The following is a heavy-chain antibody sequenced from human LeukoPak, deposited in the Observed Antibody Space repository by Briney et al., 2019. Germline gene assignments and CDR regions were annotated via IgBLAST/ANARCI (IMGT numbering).Heavy chain of an antibody. V-gene: IGHV1-46*01. CDR2: INPSGGST. D-gene: IGHD3-9*01. CDR1: GYTFTSYY. CDR3: AGDGGGYDILTGLPRETNWFDP. Sequence: ASVKVSCKASGYTFTSYYMHWVRQAPGQGLEWMGIINPSGGSTSYAQKFQGRVTMTRDTSTSTVYMELSSLRSEDTDVYYCAGDGGGYDILTGLPRETNWFDPWGQGTLVTVSP. J-gene: IGHJ5*02.